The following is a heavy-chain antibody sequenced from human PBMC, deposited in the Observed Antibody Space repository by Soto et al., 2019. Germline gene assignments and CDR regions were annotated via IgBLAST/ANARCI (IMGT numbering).Heavy chain of an antibody. CDR2: INHSGST. Sequence: KPSETLSLTCAVYGGSFSGYYWSWIRQPPGKGLEWIGEINHSGSTNYNPSHKSRVTISVDTSKNQFSLKLSSVTAADTAVYYCARGGYYGSGRWLWFDPWGQGTLVTVSS. CDR1: GGSFSGYY. D-gene: IGHD3-10*01. J-gene: IGHJ5*02. V-gene: IGHV4-34*01. CDR3: ARGGYYGSGRWLWFDP.